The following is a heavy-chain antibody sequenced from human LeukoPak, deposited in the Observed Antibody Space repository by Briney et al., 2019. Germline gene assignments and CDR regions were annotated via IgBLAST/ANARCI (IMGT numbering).Heavy chain of an antibody. V-gene: IGHV1-2*02. CDR2: INPRNGDT. Sequence: VKVSCKASGYRFTDSYMHWVRQAPGQGFQWMGWINPRNGDTKYAKMFQGRVTMTTGASISTAYMELSGLRPADTAIYFCVSAYDQWGQGTLVTVSS. CDR1: GYRFTDSY. J-gene: IGHJ5*02. CDR3: VSAYDQ.